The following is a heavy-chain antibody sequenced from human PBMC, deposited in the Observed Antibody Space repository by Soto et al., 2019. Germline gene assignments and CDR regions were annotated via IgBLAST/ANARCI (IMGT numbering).Heavy chain of an antibody. D-gene: IGHD4-17*01. CDR3: ARGWNDYPH. CDR1: GATFGGDE. CDR2: FLPISGAA. V-gene: IGHV1-69*13. J-gene: IGHJ4*02. Sequence: GSSVNFSCKASGATFGGDEISWVRQAPGQGLECMGGFLPISGAANYAPKFQGRVTITADESTSTAYMELSSLRSEDTAVYYCARGWNDYPHWGQGTLVTVSS.